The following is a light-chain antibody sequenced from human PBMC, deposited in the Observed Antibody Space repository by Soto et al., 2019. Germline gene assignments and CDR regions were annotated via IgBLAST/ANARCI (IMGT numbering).Light chain of an antibody. CDR3: QQYNIYPYT. J-gene: IGKJ2*01. CDR1: QSISGW. V-gene: IGKV1-5*03. Sequence: DIQMTQSPSSLSASVGDRVTITCRASQSISGWLAWYQQKPGKAPKLLIYEASTLESGVPSRFSGSGSGPEFPLTVNSLQPDDFATYYCQQYNIYPYTFGQGTKLEIK. CDR2: EAS.